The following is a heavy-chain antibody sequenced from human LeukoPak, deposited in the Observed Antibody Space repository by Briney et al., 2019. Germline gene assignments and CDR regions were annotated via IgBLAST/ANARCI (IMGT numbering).Heavy chain of an antibody. CDR2: ISSSSSYI. V-gene: IGHV3-21*01. D-gene: IGHD3-22*01. J-gene: IGHJ4*02. CDR1: GFTFSSYS. CDR3: ARGPGYYYDSSGYYSSFDY. Sequence: TGGSLRLSCAASGFTFSSYSMNWVRQAPGKGLEWVSSISSSSSYIYYADSVKGRFTISRDNAKNSLYLQMNSLRAEDTAVYYCARGPGYYYDSSGYYSSFDYWGQGTLVTVSS.